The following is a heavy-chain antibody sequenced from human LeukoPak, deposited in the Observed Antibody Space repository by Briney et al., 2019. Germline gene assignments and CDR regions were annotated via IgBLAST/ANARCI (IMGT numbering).Heavy chain of an antibody. Sequence: GSLRLSCAASGFTVSSNYMSWIRQPPGKGLEWIGEINHSGSTNYNPSLKSRVTISVDTSKNQFSLKLSSVTAADTAVYYCARSYCSGGSCYSRRGYYFDYWGQGTLVTVSS. CDR3: ARSYCSGGSCYSRRGYYFDY. J-gene: IGHJ4*02. CDR2: INHSGST. CDR1: GFTVSSNY. V-gene: IGHV4-34*01. D-gene: IGHD2-15*01.